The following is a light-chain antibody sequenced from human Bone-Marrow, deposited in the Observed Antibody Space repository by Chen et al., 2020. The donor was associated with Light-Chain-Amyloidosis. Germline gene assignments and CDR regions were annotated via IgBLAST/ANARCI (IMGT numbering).Light chain of an antibody. CDR2: GAS. V-gene: IGKV3-20*01. J-gene: IGKJ1*01. Sequence: EIVLTQSPGTLSLSPGERATLSCRASQSVSSSYLAWYQQKPGQAPRLLIYGASIRATGIPDRFSGSGSGTDFTLTISSLQPEDFATYYCQQSYSTPWTFGQGTKVEIK. CDR1: QSVSSSY. CDR3: QQSYSTPWT.